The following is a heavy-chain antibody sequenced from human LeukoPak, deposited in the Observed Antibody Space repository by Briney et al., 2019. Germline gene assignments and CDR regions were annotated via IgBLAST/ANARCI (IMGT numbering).Heavy chain of an antibody. CDR1: GGSISSYY. J-gene: IGHJ5*02. D-gene: IGHD3-3*01. CDR3: ASTYDFWSGQNWFDP. CDR2: IYYSGST. Sequence: SETLSLTCTVSGGSISSYYWSWIRQPPGKGLEWIGYIYYSGSTNYNPSLKCRVTISVDTSKNQFSLKLSSVTAADTAVYYCASTYDFWSGQNWFDPWGQGTLVTVSS. V-gene: IGHV4-59*01.